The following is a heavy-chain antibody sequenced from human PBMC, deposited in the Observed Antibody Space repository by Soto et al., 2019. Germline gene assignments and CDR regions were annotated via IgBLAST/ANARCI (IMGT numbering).Heavy chain of an antibody. CDR2: IGTAGDT. CDR1: GFTFSSYD. V-gene: IGHV3-13*01. Sequence: EVQLVESGGGLVQPGGSLRLSCSASGFTFSSYDMHWVRQGPGKGLEWVSTIGTAGDTYYEVSVKGLFTISRDNAKNSLSLQMNSLRAGDTAVYFCARGQEVGAHFFDSWGQGTQVTVSS. D-gene: IGHD2-15*01. J-gene: IGHJ4*02. CDR3: ARGQEVGAHFFDS.